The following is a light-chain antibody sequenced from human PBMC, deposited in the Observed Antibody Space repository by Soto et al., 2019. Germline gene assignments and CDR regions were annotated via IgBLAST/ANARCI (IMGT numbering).Light chain of an antibody. CDR3: QSYDDGNQV. CDR2: EYN. J-gene: IGLJ2*01. V-gene: IGLV6-57*02. Sequence: NFMLAQPHSVSESPGKTVTISCTAVSGSIASSYVHWYQQRPGSAPTTVIFEYNQRPSGVPDRFSGSLDSSSNSASLSISRLTTEDEAGYYCQSYDDGNQVFGGGTKLTVL. CDR1: SGSIASSY.